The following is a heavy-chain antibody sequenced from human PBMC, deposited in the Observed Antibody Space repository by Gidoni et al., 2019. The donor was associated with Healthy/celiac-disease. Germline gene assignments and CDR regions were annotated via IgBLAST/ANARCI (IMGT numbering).Heavy chain of an antibody. D-gene: IGHD2-8*02. CDR3: ARSTLRPGDGVVSDY. Sequence: QVQLVESGGGVVQPGRSLRLSCAASGFTFSSYAMHWVRQAPGKGLEWVAVISYDGSNKYYADSVKGRFTISRDNSKNTLYLQMNSLRAEDTAVYYCARSTLRPGDGVVSDYWGQGTLVTVSS. CDR1: GFTFSSYA. J-gene: IGHJ4*02. CDR2: ISYDGSNK. V-gene: IGHV3-30*04.